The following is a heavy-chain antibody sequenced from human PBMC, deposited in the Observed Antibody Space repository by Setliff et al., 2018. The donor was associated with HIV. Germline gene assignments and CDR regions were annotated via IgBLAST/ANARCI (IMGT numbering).Heavy chain of an antibody. CDR3: VAKKSGDYPFN. CDR1: GGSFSGYY. D-gene: IGHD4-17*01. V-gene: IGHV4-34*01. CDR2: INHSGDT. Sequence: SETLSLTCAVYGGSFSGYYWSWIRQPPGKGLEWIGEINHSGDTNYNPSPKSRVTISVDTSKNQFPLNLNSVTAADTAVYYCVAKKSGDYPFNWGQGTLVTVSS. J-gene: IGHJ4*02.